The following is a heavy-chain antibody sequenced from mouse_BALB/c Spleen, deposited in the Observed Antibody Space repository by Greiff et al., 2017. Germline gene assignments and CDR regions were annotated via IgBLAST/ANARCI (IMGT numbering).Heavy chain of an antibody. CDR2: IRNKANGYTT. CDR1: GFTFTDYY. Sequence: EVQVVESGGGLVQPGGSLRLSCATSGFTFTDYYMSWVRQPPGKALEWLGFIRNKANGYTTEYSASVKGRFTISRDNSQSILYLQMNTLRAEDSATYYCARDGYGSRFAYWGQGTLVTVSA. D-gene: IGHD1-1*01. CDR3: ARDGYGSRFAY. J-gene: IGHJ3*01. V-gene: IGHV7-3*02.